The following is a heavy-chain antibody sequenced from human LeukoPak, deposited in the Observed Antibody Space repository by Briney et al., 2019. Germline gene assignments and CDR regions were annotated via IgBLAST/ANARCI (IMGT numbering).Heavy chain of an antibody. J-gene: IGHJ4*02. V-gene: IGHV3-23*01. D-gene: IGHD5-12*01. CDR3: AKDQRGYDKPIDY. CDR1: GFTFSTYA. CDR2: ISGSGGYR. Sequence: GGSLRLSCAASGFTFSTYAMTWVRQAPGKGLEWVSGISGSGGYRDYADSVKGRFTISRDNSKNTLYVQMNSLRAEDTAVYYCAKDQRGYDKPIDYWGQGTLVTVSS.